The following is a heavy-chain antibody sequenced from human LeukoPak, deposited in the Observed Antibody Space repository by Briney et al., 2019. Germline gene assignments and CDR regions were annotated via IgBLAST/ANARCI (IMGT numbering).Heavy chain of an antibody. Sequence: PSETLSLTCTVSGGSISSYYWSWIRQPPGKGLEWIGYIYYSGSTNYNPSLKSRVTISVDTSKNQFSLKLSSVTAADTAVYYCARQDDILTGERYNWFDPWGQGTLVTVSS. CDR1: GGSISSYY. CDR2: IYYSGST. J-gene: IGHJ5*02. V-gene: IGHV4-59*08. CDR3: ARQDDILTGERYNWFDP. D-gene: IGHD3-9*01.